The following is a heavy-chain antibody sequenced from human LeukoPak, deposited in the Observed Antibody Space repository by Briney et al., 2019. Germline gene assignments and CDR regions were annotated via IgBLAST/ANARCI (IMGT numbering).Heavy chain of an antibody. CDR3: ASNSYNSANWFDP. Sequence: GGSLRLSCAASGFTVSGHYMTWVRQAPGKGLEWVSVTYSGGSTSYADSVEGRFTISRDNSKNTLYLQMNSLRVEDTAVYYCASNSYNSANWFDPWGQGTLVTVSS. V-gene: IGHV3-53*01. CDR2: TYSGGST. J-gene: IGHJ5*02. CDR1: GFTVSGHY. D-gene: IGHD5-24*01.